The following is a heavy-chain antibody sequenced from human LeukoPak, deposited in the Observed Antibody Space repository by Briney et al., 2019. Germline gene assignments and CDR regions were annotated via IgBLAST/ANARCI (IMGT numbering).Heavy chain of an antibody. D-gene: IGHD3-22*01. CDR2: IYYSGST. CDR3: ARHPKEGPSDRSGYINAFDI. V-gene: IGHV4-39*01. J-gene: IGHJ3*02. CDR1: GGSISSSSYY. Sequence: SETLSLTCTVSGGSISSSSYYWGWIRQPPGKGLEWIGSIYYSGSTYYNPSLKSRVTISVDTSKNQFSLKLSSVTAADTAVYYCARHPKEGPSDRSGYINAFDIWGQGTMVTVSS.